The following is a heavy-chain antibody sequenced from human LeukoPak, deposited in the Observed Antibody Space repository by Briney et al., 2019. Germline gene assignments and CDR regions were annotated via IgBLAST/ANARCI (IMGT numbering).Heavy chain of an antibody. CDR2: IYYSGST. D-gene: IGHD3-22*01. V-gene: IGHV4-61*01. CDR1: GGSVSSGSYY. Sequence: MASETLSLTCTVSGGSVSSGSYYWSWLRQPPGKGLDWLGHIYYSGSTNYNPSLKSRVTILVDTSKNQFSLKLSSVTAADTAVYYCARDHYYDSSGYPPGNAFDIWGQGTMVTVSS. J-gene: IGHJ3*02. CDR3: ARDHYYDSSGYPPGNAFDI.